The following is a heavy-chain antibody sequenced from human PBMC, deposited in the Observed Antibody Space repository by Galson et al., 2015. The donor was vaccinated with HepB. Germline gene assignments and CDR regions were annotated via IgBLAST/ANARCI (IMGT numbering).Heavy chain of an antibody. CDR2: IIPILGIA. V-gene: IGHV1-69*04. D-gene: IGHD3-22*01. CDR1: GGTFSSYA. Sequence: SVKVSCKASGGTFSSYAISWVRQAPGQGLEWMGRIIPILGIANYAQKFQGRVTITADKSTSTAYMELSSLRSEDTAVYYCARGDYYDSSGYPRDYFDYWGQGTLVTVSS. J-gene: IGHJ4*02. CDR3: ARGDYYDSSGYPRDYFDY.